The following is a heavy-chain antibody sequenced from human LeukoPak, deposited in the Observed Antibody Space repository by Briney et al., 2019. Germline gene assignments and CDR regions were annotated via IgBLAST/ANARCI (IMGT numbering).Heavy chain of an antibody. CDR3: AGSTYYDILTGYSLFDY. CDR1: GGSFRGYY. J-gene: IGHJ4*02. D-gene: IGHD3-9*01. CDR2: INHSGST. V-gene: IGHV4-34*01. Sequence: SETLSLTCAVYGGSFRGYYWGWIRQPPGKGLEWIGGINHSGSTNYNPSLKSRATISVDTSKNQFSLKLSSVTAADTAVYYCAGSTYYDILTGYSLFDYWGQGTLVTVSS.